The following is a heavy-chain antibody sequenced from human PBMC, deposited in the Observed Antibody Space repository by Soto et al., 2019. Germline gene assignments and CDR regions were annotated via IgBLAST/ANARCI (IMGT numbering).Heavy chain of an antibody. CDR2: MNPNSGNT. D-gene: IGHD2-21*01. J-gene: IGHJ3*02. CDR1: GYTFISYD. V-gene: IGHV1-8*01. Sequence: QVQLLQSGAEVNKHGASVKVSCKASGYTFISYDITWVRQATGQGLEWMGWMNPNSGNTGYAQKFQGRVTMTRNTSISTAYMELSSLISEDTAVYYCARGQAYLGDFDIWGQGTMVTVSS. CDR3: ARGQAYLGDFDI.